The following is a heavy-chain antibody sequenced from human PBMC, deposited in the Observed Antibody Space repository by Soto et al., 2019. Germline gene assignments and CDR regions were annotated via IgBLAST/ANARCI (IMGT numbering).Heavy chain of an antibody. CDR2: IVVGSGNT. CDR3: AAQSKYFDWLLFPGY. J-gene: IGHJ4*02. V-gene: IGHV1-58*01. Sequence: KXXXFTFTSSAVQWVRQARGQRLEWIGWIVVGSGNTNYAQKFQERVTITRDMSTSTAYMELSSLRSEDTAVYYCAAQSKYFDWLLFPGYWGQGTLVTVSS. CDR1: XFTFTSSA. D-gene: IGHD3-9*01.